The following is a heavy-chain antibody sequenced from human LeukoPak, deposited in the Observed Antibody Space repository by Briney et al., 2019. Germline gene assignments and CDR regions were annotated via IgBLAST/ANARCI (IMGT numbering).Heavy chain of an antibody. CDR3: TRFLEWLCALDY. D-gene: IGHD3-3*01. V-gene: IGHV3-49*04. CDR1: GFTFGDYA. J-gene: IGHJ4*02. CDR2: IRSKAYGGTT. Sequence: GGSLRLSCTASGFTFGDYAMSWVRQAPGKGLEWVGFIRSKAYGGTTECAASVKGRFTISRDDSKSIAYLQMNSLKTEDTAVYYCTRFLEWLCALDYWGQGTLVTVSS.